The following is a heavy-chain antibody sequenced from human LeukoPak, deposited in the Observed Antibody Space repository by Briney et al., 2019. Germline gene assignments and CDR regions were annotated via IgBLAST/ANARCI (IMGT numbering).Heavy chain of an antibody. V-gene: IGHV4-59*12. J-gene: IGHJ4*02. Sequence: SETLSLTCGVSGGSISSYYWSWIRQPPGKGLEWIGYIYYSGSTNYNPSLKSRVTISVDTSKNQFSLKLSSVTAADTAVYYCARAPEYGLYYFDYWGQGALVTVSS. CDR3: ARAPEYGLYYFDY. CDR2: IYYSGST. CDR1: GGSISSYY. D-gene: IGHD1-14*01.